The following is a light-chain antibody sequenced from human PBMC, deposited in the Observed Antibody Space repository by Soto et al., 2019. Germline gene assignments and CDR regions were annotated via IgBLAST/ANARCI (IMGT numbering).Light chain of an antibody. CDR2: EDT. V-gene: IGLV1-40*01. CDR1: SSNVGAGHD. Sequence: QAVVTQPPSLSGAPGQRVTISCTGSSSNVGAGHDVHWYQQVPGTAPKLLIYEDTSRPSGVPDRFSGSKSGTSASLAITGLQAEDEADYYCQSFDSSLSGLVFGGGTKVTVL. CDR3: QSFDSSLSGLV. J-gene: IGLJ2*01.